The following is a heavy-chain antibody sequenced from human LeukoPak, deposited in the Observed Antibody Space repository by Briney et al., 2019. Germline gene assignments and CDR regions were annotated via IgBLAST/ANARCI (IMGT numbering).Heavy chain of an antibody. D-gene: IGHD3-22*01. Sequence: PSETLSLTCTVSGDSISNYYWSWVRQPAGKGPEWIGRIYASGSSNYNPSLKSRITMSVDTSKNQFSLKLSSVTAADTAVYYCARCLNTYYYDNSGYSPEHYYMDVWGKGTTVIVSS. CDR1: GDSISNYY. V-gene: IGHV4-4*07. J-gene: IGHJ6*03. CDR3: ARCLNTYYYDNSGYSPEHYYMDV. CDR2: IYASGSS.